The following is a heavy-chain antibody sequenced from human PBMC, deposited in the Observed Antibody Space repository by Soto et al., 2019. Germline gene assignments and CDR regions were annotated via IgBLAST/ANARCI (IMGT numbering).Heavy chain of an antibody. Sequence: QVQLVQSGAEVKKPGSSVKVSCKASGGTFSRYASSWVRQAPGQGLEWMGGIIPIFGTANYAQKFQGRVTITADESTSTAYREVSSLRFEDTAVYYCARAIVGPTTTGWLDPWGQGTLVTVSS. CDR3: ARAIVGPTTTGWLDP. CDR1: GGTFSRYA. V-gene: IGHV1-69*01. J-gene: IGHJ5*02. D-gene: IGHD1-26*01. CDR2: IIPIFGTA.